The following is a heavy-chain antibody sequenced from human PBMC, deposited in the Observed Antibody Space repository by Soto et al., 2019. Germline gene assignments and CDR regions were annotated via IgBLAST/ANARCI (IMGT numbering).Heavy chain of an antibody. CDR3: ARIRGAAAGPTVFDY. Sequence: ESGPTLVNPTQTLTLTCTFSGFSLSTSGMCVSWIRQPPGKALEWLALIDWDDDKYYSTSLKTRLTISKDTSKNQVVLTMSNMDPVDTATFYCARIRGAAAGPTVFDYWGQGTLVTVSS. V-gene: IGHV2-70*01. CDR1: GFSLSTSGMC. J-gene: IGHJ4*02. D-gene: IGHD6-13*01. CDR2: IDWDDDK.